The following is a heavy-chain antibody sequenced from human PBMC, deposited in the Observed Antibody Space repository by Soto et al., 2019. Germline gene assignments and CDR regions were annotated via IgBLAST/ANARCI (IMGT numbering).Heavy chain of an antibody. V-gene: IGHV4-34*01. Sequence: SETLSLTCAVYGGSFSGYYWSWIRQPRGKGLEWIGEINHSGSTNYNPSLKSRVTISVDTSKNQFSLKLSSVTAADTAVYYCAREFRGGYYYDSSGPQYYGMDVWGQGTTVTVSS. CDR2: INHSGST. D-gene: IGHD3-22*01. J-gene: IGHJ6*02. CDR1: GGSFSGYY. CDR3: AREFRGGYYYDSSGPQYYGMDV.